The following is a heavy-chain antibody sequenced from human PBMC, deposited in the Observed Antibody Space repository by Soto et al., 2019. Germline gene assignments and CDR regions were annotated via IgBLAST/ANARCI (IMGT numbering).Heavy chain of an antibody. CDR3: AKALNGYTYGPFDY. CDR2: INWNTGSI. D-gene: IGHD5-18*01. Sequence: EVQLVESGGGLVQPGRSLRLSCAASGFIFDDYAMHWVRQAPGKGLEWVSGINWNTGSIGYADSVKGRFTISKDHTKNSLYLQMNSLRAEDTALYYCAKALNGYTYGPFDYWGQGTLVTVSS. V-gene: IGHV3-9*01. J-gene: IGHJ4*02. CDR1: GFIFDDYA.